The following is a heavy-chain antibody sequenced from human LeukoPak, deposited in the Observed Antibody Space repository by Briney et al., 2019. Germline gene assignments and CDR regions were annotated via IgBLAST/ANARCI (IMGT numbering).Heavy chain of an antibody. J-gene: IGHJ5*02. Sequence: PSETLSLTCAVSGGSISSYYWSWIRQPPGKGLEWIGYIYYSGSTNYNPSLKSRVTISVDTSKNQFSLKLSSVTAADTAVYYCARRRYSSSSARGNWFDPWGQGTLVTVSS. CDR3: ARRRYSSSSARGNWFDP. D-gene: IGHD6-6*01. V-gene: IGHV4-59*12. CDR1: GGSISSYY. CDR2: IYYSGST.